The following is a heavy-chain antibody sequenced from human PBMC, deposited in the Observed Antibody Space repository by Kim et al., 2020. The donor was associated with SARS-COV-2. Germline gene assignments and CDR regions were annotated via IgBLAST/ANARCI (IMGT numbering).Heavy chain of an antibody. CDR3: AKDRKTTVTPFDAFDI. D-gene: IGHD4-17*01. V-gene: IGHV3-30*02. Sequence: SVKGRFTISRDNSKKTLYLQLNSLRAEDTAVYYCAKDRKTTVTPFDAFDIWGQGTVVTVSS. J-gene: IGHJ3*02.